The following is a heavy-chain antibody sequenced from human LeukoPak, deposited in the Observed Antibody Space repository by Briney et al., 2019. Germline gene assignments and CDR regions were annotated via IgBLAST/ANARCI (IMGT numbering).Heavy chain of an antibody. J-gene: IGHJ4*02. CDR1: GFSVNSNY. V-gene: IGHV3-53*01. CDR3: ARESRSGPGNF. D-gene: IGHD6-19*01. Sequence: GGSLRLSCAVSGFSVNSNYMSWVRQAPGKGLEWVSILYGGGTTKYTESVKGRFTISRDNSKNTLYLQMNSLRAEDTAVYYCARESRSGPGNFWGQGTLVTVSS. CDR2: LYGGGTT.